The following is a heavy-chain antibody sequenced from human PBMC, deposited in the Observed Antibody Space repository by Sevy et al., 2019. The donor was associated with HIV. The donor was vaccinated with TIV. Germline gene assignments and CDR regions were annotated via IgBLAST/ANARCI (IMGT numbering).Heavy chain of an antibody. CDR2: INTYHGNT. CDR3: ARGGATTVSLFDY. Sequence: ASVKVSCKASAYTFTSYGISWVRQAPGQGLEWMGWINTYHGNTNYAQNLQDRFTMTTDTSTSTAYMELRSLISDDTAVYYCARGGATTVSLFDYWGQGTVVTVSS. CDR1: AYTFTSYG. V-gene: IGHV1-18*04. D-gene: IGHD4-17*01. J-gene: IGHJ4*02.